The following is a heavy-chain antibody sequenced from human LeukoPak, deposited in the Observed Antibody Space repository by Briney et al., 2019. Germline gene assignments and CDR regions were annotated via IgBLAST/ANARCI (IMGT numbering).Heavy chain of an antibody. CDR2: IYHSGST. CDR3: ARAVRLGVTAILYYFDY. V-gene: IGHV4-30-2*01. CDR1: GGSISSGGYS. J-gene: IGHJ4*02. D-gene: IGHD2-21*02. Sequence: PSQTLSLTCAVSGGSISSGGYSWSWIRQPPGKGLEWIGYIYHSGSTYYNPSLKSRVTISVDRSKNQFSLKLSSVTAADTAVYYCARAVRLGVTAILYYFDYWGQGTLVTVSS.